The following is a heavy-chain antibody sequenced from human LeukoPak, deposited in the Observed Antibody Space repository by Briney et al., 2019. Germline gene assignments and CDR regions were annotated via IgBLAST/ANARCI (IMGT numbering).Heavy chain of an antibody. CDR3: ARGNYDFWSGYPIFDY. D-gene: IGHD3-3*01. CDR1: GGSISSYY. CDR2: IYYSGST. J-gene: IGHJ4*02. V-gene: IGHV4-59*01. Sequence: PSETLSPTCTVSGGSISSYYWSWIRQPPGKGLEWIGYIYYSGSTNYNPSLKSRVTISVDTSKNQFSLKLSSVTAADTAVYYCARGNYDFWSGYPIFDYWGQGTLVTVSS.